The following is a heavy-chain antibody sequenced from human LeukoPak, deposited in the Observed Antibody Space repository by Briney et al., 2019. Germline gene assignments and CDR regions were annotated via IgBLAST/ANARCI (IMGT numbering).Heavy chain of an antibody. CDR1: GFTFSDYA. D-gene: IGHD2-8*01. CDR3: AKDSFSYNGIFDALDV. Sequence: QPGGSLRLSCAASGFTFSDYAMTRVRQAPGKGLEWVSSTAPVHYADSVKGRFTISRDDSKNTLFLQMNSLRAEDTAIYYCAKDSFSYNGIFDALDVWGQGTMVTVSS. V-gene: IGHV3-23*01. J-gene: IGHJ3*01. CDR2: STAPV.